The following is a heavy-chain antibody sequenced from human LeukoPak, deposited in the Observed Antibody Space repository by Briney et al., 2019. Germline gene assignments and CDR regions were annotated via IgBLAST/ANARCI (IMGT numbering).Heavy chain of an antibody. CDR3: ARGGGTIFGVVTILWYFDL. V-gene: IGHV1-46*01. CDR2: INPGGGST. D-gene: IGHD3-3*01. CDR1: GYTFTSYY. Sequence: GASVKVSCKASGYTFTSYYMHWVRQAPGQGLEWMGIINPGGGSTSYAQKFQGRVTMTRDTSTSTVYMELSSLRSEDTVVYYCARGGGTIFGVVTILWYFDLWGRGTLVTVSS. J-gene: IGHJ2*01.